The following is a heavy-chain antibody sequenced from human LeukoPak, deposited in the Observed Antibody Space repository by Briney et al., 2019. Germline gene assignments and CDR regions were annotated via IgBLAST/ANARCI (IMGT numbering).Heavy chain of an antibody. CDR3: ARPWSDDAFDI. D-gene: IGHD2-8*02. CDR1: GYSFTSYW. CDR2: IHPGDSDT. Sequence: GESLKISCKGSGYSFTSYWLGWVRQTPDKGLEWVGIIHPGDSDTRYSPSFQGQVTISADKSISTAYLQWSSLKASDTAMYYCARPWSDDAFDIWGQGTMVTVSS. V-gene: IGHV5-51*01. J-gene: IGHJ3*02.